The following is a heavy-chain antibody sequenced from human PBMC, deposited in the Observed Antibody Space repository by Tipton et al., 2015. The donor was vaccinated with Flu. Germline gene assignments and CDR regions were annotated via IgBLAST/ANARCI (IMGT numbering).Heavy chain of an antibody. V-gene: IGHV4-38-2*02. CDR3: ARDRHSGSYYENDAFDI. Sequence: LRLSCVVSGYSISTGYYWGWIRQPPGKGLEWIGRIYTSGSTNYNPSLNSRVTISLDTSKNEFSLKLTSVTAADTAVYYCARDRHSGSYYENDAFDIWGQGTMVTVSS. J-gene: IGHJ3*02. CDR2: IYTSGST. D-gene: IGHD1-26*01. CDR1: GYSISTGYY.